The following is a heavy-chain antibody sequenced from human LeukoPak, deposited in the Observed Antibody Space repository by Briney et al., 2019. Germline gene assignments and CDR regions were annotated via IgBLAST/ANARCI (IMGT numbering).Heavy chain of an antibody. CDR3: ARGRRGPAARSYYFDY. Sequence: TLSLTCTVSGGSISSGGYYWSWIRQHPGKGLEWIGYIYYSGSTYYNPSLKSRVTISVDTSKNQFSLKLNSVTAADTAVYYCARGRRGPAARSYYFDYWGQGTLVTVSS. CDR2: IYYSGST. V-gene: IGHV4-31*03. D-gene: IGHD2-2*01. CDR1: GGSISSGGYY. J-gene: IGHJ4*02.